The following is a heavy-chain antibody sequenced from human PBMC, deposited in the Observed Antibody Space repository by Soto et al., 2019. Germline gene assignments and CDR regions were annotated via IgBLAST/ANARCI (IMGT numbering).Heavy chain of an antibody. J-gene: IGHJ5*02. D-gene: IGHD3-3*01. V-gene: IGHV4-30-2*02. CDR2: IYHSGST. CDR1: GGSISSGGYS. CDR3: ARTYYDFWSGYWRWFDP. Sequence: SETLSLTCAVSGGSISSGGYSWSWIRQPPGKGLEWIGYIYHSGSTYYNPSLKSRVTISVDTSKNQFSLKLSSVTAADTAVYYCARTYYDFWSGYWRWFDPWGQGTLVTV.